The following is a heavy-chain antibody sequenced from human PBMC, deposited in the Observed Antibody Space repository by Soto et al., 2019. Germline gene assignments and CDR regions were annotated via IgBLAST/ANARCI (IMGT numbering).Heavy chain of an antibody. CDR3: AREGPVLAPSTVNSVHYYYAMDV. D-gene: IGHD3-3*02. Sequence: QVQLVQSGAEVKKPGSSVKVSCKASGDTFSTYTITWVRQAPGQGLEWMGGIIPRSGTSNYAQKFQGSVTITADESTSTAYMALSSLRSEDTAVYYCAREGPVLAPSTVNSVHYYYAMDVWGQGTTVTVSS. CDR1: GDTFSTYT. J-gene: IGHJ6*02. CDR2: IIPRSGTS. V-gene: IGHV1-69*12.